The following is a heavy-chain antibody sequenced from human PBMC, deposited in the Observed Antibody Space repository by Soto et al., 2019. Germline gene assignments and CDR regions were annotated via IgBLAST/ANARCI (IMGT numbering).Heavy chain of an antibody. J-gene: IGHJ5*02. CDR1: GFSISSGFY. V-gene: IGHV4-38-2*02. CDR2: IYHSGTT. D-gene: IGHD2-15*01. Sequence: SETLSLTCTVSGFSISSGFYWGWVRQPPGKGLEWIGAIYHSGTTYFNPSLKSRVTMAIDTSKNQFSLSLASVAAADTAMYYCARGWTRIGYCSGGSCRYNWFDPWGQGTLVTVSS. CDR3: ARGWTRIGYCSGGSCRYNWFDP.